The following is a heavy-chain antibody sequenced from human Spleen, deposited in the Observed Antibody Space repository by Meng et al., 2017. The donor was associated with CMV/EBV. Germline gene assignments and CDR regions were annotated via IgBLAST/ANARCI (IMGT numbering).Heavy chain of an antibody. CDR1: GYTFTNYD. CDR3: ARGPLRAPRPYFFDS. V-gene: IGHV1-8*01. Sequence: GESLKISCKASGYTFTNYDINWVRQATGQGLEWMGWMNPNSGNTGYAQKFQGRVSMTRYTSITTAYMELSSLTSDDTAVYFCARGPLRAPRPYFFDSWGQGTVVTVSS. CDR2: MNPNSGNT. J-gene: IGHJ4*02.